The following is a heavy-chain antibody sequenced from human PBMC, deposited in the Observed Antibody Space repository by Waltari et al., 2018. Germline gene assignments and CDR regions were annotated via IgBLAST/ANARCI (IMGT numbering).Heavy chain of an antibody. J-gene: IGHJ4*02. CDR1: GFTFSSYS. CDR3: ARASISRDTGNTFDS. D-gene: IGHD5-18*01. Sequence: EVQLVESGGGLVKPGGSLRLSCAASGFTFSSYSMNWVRQAPGKGLEWGSCITSSSSYIYYTDSVRGRFTISRDNANNMVYLQMNSLSDDDTATYFCARASISRDTGNTFDSWGQGNLVTVSS. CDR2: ITSSSSYI. V-gene: IGHV3-21*01.